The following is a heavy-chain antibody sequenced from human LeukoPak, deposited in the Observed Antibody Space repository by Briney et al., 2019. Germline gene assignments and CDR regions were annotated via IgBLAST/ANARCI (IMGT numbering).Heavy chain of an antibody. Sequence: GGSLRLSCAASGFTFSSYWMHWVRQAPGKGLVWVSRINSDGSSTSYADSVKGRFTISRDNAKNTLCLQMNSLRAEDTAVYYCARAKSRNDAFDIWGQGTMVTVSS. CDR2: INSDGSST. CDR3: ARAKSRNDAFDI. J-gene: IGHJ3*02. CDR1: GFTFSSYW. V-gene: IGHV3-74*01.